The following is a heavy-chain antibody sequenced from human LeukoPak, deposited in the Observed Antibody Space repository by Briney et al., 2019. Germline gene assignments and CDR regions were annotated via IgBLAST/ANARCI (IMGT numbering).Heavy chain of an antibody. V-gene: IGHV4-61*01. CDR1: GYSISSGYY. CDR3: ARAYSSGWYHLDTVFDY. Sequence: PSETLSLTCAVSGYSISSGYYWGWIRQPPGKGLEWIGYIYYSGSTNYNPSLKSRVTISVDTSKNQFSLKLSSVTAADTAVYYCARAYSSGWYHLDTVFDYWGQGTLVTVSS. D-gene: IGHD6-19*01. CDR2: IYYSGST. J-gene: IGHJ4*02.